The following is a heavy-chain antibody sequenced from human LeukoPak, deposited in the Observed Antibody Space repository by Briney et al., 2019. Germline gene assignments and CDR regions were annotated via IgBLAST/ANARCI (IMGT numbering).Heavy chain of an antibody. J-gene: IGHJ4*02. Sequence: RASVKVSCMASGYTFTNYDISWVRQATGQGLEWLGWTNPNTGNTGYPQKFQGRVTITTSTSTNTVYMELSGLTSEDTAIYYCAKAYCGGDCYPYFDSWGQGTPVTVSS. D-gene: IGHD2-21*01. CDR3: AKAYCGGDCYPYFDS. CDR1: GYTFTNYD. V-gene: IGHV1-8*01. CDR2: TNPNTGNT.